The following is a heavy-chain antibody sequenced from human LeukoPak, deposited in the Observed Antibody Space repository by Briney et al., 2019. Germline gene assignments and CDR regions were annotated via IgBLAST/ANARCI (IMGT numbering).Heavy chain of an antibody. CDR1: GGSMTSHY. CDR2: AFYSGTT. Sequence: PSETLFLTCSVSGGSMTSHYWTWIRQPPGKGLEWIGYAFYSGTTNYNPSLKSRVTISVDTSKKQFSLKLNSVTAADTAVYYCARTPGNTLDYWGQGTLVSVSS. V-gene: IGHV4-59*11. J-gene: IGHJ4*02. D-gene: IGHD1-14*01. CDR3: ARTPGNTLDY.